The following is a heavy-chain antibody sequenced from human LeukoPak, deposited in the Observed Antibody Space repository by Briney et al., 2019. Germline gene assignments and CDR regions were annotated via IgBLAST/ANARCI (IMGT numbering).Heavy chain of an antibody. J-gene: IGHJ4*02. D-gene: IGHD3-16*01. Sequence: SETLSLTCAVYGGSLSGYYWSWIRQPPGKGLEWIGEINHSGSTNYNPSLKSRVTLSVDTSKNQFSLKLSSVTAADTAVYYCARRTRKRAGTFGGFDYWGQGTLVTVSS. CDR1: GGSLSGYY. CDR3: ARRTRKRAGTFGGFDY. V-gene: IGHV4-34*01. CDR2: INHSGST.